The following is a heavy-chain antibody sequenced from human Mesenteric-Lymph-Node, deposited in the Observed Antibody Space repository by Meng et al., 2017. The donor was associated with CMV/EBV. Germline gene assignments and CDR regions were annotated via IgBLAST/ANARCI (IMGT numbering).Heavy chain of an antibody. CDR2: IKSKTDGGTT. CDR1: GFTFSNAW. D-gene: IGHD6-6*01. V-gene: IGHV3-15*01. CDR3: TTDVGTSIAARHRYYYGMDV. J-gene: IGHJ6*02. Sequence: GESLKISCAASGFTFSNAWMSWVRQAPGKGLEWVGRIKSKTDGGTTDYAAPVKGRFTISRDDSKNTLYLQMNSLKTEDTAVYYCTTDVGTSIAARHRYYYGMDVWGQGTTVTVSS.